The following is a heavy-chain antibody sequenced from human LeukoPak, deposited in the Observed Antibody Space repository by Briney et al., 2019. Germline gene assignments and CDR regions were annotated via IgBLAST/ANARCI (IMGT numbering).Heavy chain of an antibody. D-gene: IGHD3-10*01. CDR3: ARGLWFGDENPPYFDY. V-gene: IGHV4-34*01. CDR2: INHSGST. Sequence: SETLSLTCAVYGGSFSGYYWSWIRQPPGKGLEWIGEINHSGSTNYNPSLKSRVTISVDTSKNQFSLKLSSVTAADTAVYYCARGLWFGDENPPYFDYWGQGILVTVSS. J-gene: IGHJ4*02. CDR1: GGSFSGYY.